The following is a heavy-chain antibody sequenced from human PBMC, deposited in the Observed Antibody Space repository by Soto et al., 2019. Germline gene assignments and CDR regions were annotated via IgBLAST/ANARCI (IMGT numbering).Heavy chain of an antibody. Sequence: ASVKVSCKSSGYTFTSYDINWVRQATGQGLEWMGWVSPKSGNTVYAQKFQGRVTMTRDTSISTAYMELSSLRSDDTAVYYCARGYDTNGYHLGYFYYWGQGTLVTGSS. CDR1: GYTFTSYD. V-gene: IGHV1-8*01. D-gene: IGHD3-22*01. CDR3: ARGYDTNGYHLGYFYY. CDR2: VSPKSGNT. J-gene: IGHJ4*02.